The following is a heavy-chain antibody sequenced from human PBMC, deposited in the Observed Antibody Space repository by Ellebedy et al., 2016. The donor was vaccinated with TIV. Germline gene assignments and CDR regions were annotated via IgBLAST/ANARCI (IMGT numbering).Heavy chain of an antibody. V-gene: IGHV3-72*01. CDR3: AKERNYYFDL. CDR1: GFTFSDHY. J-gene: IGHJ2*01. D-gene: IGHD1-7*01. CDR2: IRSKAYGGTT. Sequence: GESLKISCAVSGFTFSDHYMNWVRQAPGQGLEWVGCIRSKAYGGTTEYDASVRGRFTISRDDSKNSLYLQMNSLKTEDTAVYYCAKERNYYFDLWGRGTLVTVSS.